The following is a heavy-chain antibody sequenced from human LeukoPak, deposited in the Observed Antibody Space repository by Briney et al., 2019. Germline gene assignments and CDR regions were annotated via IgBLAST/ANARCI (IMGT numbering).Heavy chain of an antibody. CDR3: ARGARDGYNYYFDY. CDR1: GFTFSSYA. V-gene: IGHV3-30*04. J-gene: IGHJ4*02. CDR2: ISYDGSNK. D-gene: IGHD5-24*01. Sequence: GGSLRLSCAASGFTFSSYAMNWVRQAPGKGLEWVAVISYDGSNKYYADSVKGRFTISRDNSKNTLYLQMNSLRVEDTAVYYCARGARDGYNYYFDYWGQGTLVTVSS.